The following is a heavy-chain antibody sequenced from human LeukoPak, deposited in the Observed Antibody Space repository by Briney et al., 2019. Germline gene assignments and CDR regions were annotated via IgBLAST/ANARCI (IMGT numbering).Heavy chain of an antibody. D-gene: IGHD6-13*01. V-gene: IGHV1-18*01. Sequence: ASVKVSCKASGYTFTSYGISWVRQAPGQGLEWMGWISAYNGNTNYAQKLQGRVTMTTDTSTSTAYMELRSLRSDDTAVYYCARDRQQLVWRYYYYYGMDVWGQETTVTVSS. CDR2: ISAYNGNT. J-gene: IGHJ6*02. CDR1: GYTFTSYG. CDR3: ARDRQQLVWRYYYYYGMDV.